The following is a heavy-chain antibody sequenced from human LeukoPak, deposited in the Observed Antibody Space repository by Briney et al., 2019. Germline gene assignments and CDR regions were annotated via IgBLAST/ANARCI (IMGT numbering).Heavy chain of an antibody. CDR2: INPNSGGT. J-gene: IGHJ3*02. Sequence: ASVKVSCKASVYTFTGYYMHWVRQAPGQGLEWMGWINPNSGGTNYAQKFQGRVTMTRDTSISTAYMELSRLRYDDTAVYYCARAGRVLWFGELYAFDIWGQGTMVTVSS. V-gene: IGHV1-2*02. CDR1: VYTFTGYY. CDR3: ARAGRVLWFGELYAFDI. D-gene: IGHD3-10*01.